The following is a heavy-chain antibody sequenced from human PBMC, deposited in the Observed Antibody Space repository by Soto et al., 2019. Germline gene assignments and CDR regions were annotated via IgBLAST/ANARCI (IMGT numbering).Heavy chain of an antibody. CDR2: IYPGDSDT. Sequence: LGESLKISCKGSGYRFTSYWIGWVRQMPGKGLEWMGIIYPGDSDTRYSPSFQGQVTISADKSISTAYLQWSSLKASDTAMYYCARRLSAENYYYYGMDVWGQGTTVTVSS. CDR1: GYRFTSYW. V-gene: IGHV5-51*01. D-gene: IGHD3-3*01. J-gene: IGHJ6*02. CDR3: ARRLSAENYYYYGMDV.